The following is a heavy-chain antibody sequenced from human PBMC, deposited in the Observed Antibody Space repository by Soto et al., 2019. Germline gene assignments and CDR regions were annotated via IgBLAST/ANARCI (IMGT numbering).Heavy chain of an antibody. CDR2: ITDGGDYT. Sequence: GGSMRLSSAASGFTFNNYAMSWVRKASEKGLDWFSAITDGGDYTYYADSVKGRFTISRDNSDNTLYLQMNSLRAEDTAVYYCPKGSAASRPYYFDYWGQGTLVTVSS. V-gene: IGHV3-23*01. CDR1: GFTFNNYA. J-gene: IGHJ4*02. D-gene: IGHD2-2*01. CDR3: PKGSAASRPYYFDY.